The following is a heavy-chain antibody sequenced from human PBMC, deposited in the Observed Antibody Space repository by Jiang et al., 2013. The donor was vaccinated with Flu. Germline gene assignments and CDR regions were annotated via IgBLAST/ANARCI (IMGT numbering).Heavy chain of an antibody. Sequence: ISCAASGYSFPTYWIAWVRQMPGKGLEWVGRIDPSDSYTNYNPSFEGHVTISVDKSISVAFLQWSTLKASDTAMYYCARRWGRDYDSSGYYSYWGQGTLVTVSS. J-gene: IGHJ4*02. CDR3: ARRWGRDYDSSGYYSY. V-gene: IGHV5-10-1*01. CDR2: IDPSDSYT. D-gene: IGHD3-22*01. CDR1: GYSFPTYW.